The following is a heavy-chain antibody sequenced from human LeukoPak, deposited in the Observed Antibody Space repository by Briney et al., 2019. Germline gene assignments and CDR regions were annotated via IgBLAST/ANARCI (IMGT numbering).Heavy chain of an antibody. Sequence: GGSLRLSCAASGFTVSSNYMSWVRQAPGKGLEWVSVIYSGGSTYYADSEKGRFTISRDNSKNTLYLQMNSLRAEDTAVDYCARGRDCGGDCYSNEYFQHWGQGTLVTVSS. J-gene: IGHJ1*01. D-gene: IGHD2-21*02. CDR1: GFTVSSNY. CDR3: ARGRDCGGDCYSNEYFQH. V-gene: IGHV3-53*01. CDR2: IYSGGST.